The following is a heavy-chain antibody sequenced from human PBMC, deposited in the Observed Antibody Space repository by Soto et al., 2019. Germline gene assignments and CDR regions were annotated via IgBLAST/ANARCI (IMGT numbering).Heavy chain of an antibody. J-gene: IGHJ4*02. V-gene: IGHV4-39*01. Sequence: QLQLQESGPGLVKPSETLSLTCTVSGDSISSSSSYWAWIRQPPGKGLEWMGSIYYSGSTHYNSSLKRRVTISVDTSKSQFSLRLTSVTAADTAVYYCARNTSIIFDFWGQGTLVTVSS. CDR1: GDSISSSSSY. CDR3: ARNTSIIFDF. CDR2: IYYSGST.